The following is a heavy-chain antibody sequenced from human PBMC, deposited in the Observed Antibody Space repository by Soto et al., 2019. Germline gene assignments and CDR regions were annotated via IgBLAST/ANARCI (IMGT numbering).Heavy chain of an antibody. V-gene: IGHV3-23*01. CDR2: LSGSGDVT. CDR3: AKSQNDSLDY. D-gene: IGHD3-9*01. J-gene: IGHJ4*02. Sequence: EVQSLDSGGGLVQPGGSLRLACAASGFTFSSNAMSWVRQAPGKGLEWVSVLSGSGDVTFYADSVTGRFTISSDNSKYTLYLQMNTLRDEDTSVYYCAKSQNDSLDYWGQGTLVTVSS. CDR1: GFTFSSNA.